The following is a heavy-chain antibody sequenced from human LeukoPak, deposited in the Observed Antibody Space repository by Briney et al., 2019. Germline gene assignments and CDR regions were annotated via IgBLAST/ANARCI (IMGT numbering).Heavy chain of an antibody. D-gene: IGHD3-16*01. Sequence: PGGSVRLSCTASGFTFYSYGMHWVRQAPGQGLEWVARISSNGGNNYYADYVKGRFTISRDTSNNTLYMQVSSLRTEDTAVYFCAKDNRGDFDFWGQGTLVTVSS. CDR2: ISSNGGNN. CDR1: GFTFYSYG. J-gene: IGHJ4*02. CDR3: AKDNRGDFDF. V-gene: IGHV3-30*18.